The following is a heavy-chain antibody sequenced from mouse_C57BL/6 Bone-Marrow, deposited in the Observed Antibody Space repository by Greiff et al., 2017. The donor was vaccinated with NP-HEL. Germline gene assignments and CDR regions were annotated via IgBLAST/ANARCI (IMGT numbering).Heavy chain of an antibody. CDR2: IDPSDSYT. CDR3: ERWGAMDD. J-gene: IGHJ4*01. Sequence: VQLQQPGAELVMPGASVKLSCKASGYTFTSYWMHWVKQRPGQGLEWIGEIDPSDSYTNYNQKFKGKSTLTVDKSSSTAYMQLSSLTSEDSAVYYCERWGAMDDWGQGTSVTVSS. CDR1: GYTFTSYW. V-gene: IGHV1-69*01.